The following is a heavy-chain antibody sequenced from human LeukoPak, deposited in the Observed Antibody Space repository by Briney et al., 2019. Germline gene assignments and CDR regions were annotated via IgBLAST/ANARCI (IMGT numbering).Heavy chain of an antibody. CDR2: MSPNSGNT. CDR3: ARGPPNWGYDY. CDR1: GYTFTSYD. J-gene: IGHJ4*02. V-gene: IGHV1-8*01. D-gene: IGHD7-27*01. Sequence: ASVKVSCKASGYTFTSYDINWVRQASGQGPEWMGWMSPNSGNTGYAQKFQGRVTMTRSTSMSTAYMELSILRSEDTAVYYCARGPPNWGYDYWGQGTLVTVSS.